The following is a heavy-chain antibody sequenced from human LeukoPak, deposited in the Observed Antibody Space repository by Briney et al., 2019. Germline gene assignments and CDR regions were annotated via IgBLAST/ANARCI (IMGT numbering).Heavy chain of an antibody. V-gene: IGHV4-59*01. CDR1: GGSISSYY. D-gene: IGHD2-2*01. Sequence: SETLSLTCTVSGGSISSYYWSWIRQPPGKGLEWVGYIYYSGSTNYNPSLKSRVTISVDTSKNQLSLKLSSVTAADTAVYYCARGSDVGVPAAAYMDVWGKGTTVTVSS. J-gene: IGHJ6*03. CDR2: IYYSGST. CDR3: ARGSDVGVPAAAYMDV.